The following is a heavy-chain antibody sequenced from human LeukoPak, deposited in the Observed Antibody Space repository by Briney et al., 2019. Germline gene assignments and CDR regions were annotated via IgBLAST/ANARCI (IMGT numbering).Heavy chain of an antibody. J-gene: IGHJ5*02. V-gene: IGHV4-30-2*01. D-gene: IGHD2-2*01. CDR1: GGSISSGGYY. Sequence: TSETLSLTCTVSGGSISSGGYYWSWIRQPPGKGLEWIGYIYHSGSTYYNPSLKSRVTISVDRSKNQFSLKLSSVTAADTAVYYCARALYCSSTSCLPQFDPWGQGTLVTVSS. CDR3: ARALYCSSTSCLPQFDP. CDR2: IYHSGST.